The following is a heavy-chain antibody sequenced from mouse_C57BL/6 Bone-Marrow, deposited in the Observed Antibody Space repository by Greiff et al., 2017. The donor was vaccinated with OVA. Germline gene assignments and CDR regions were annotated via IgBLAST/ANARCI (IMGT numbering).Heavy chain of an antibody. V-gene: IGHV3-6*01. CDR1: GYSITSGYY. D-gene: IGHD1-1*01. Sequence: DVQLQESGPGLVKPSQSLSLTCSVTGYSITSGYYWNWIRQFPGNKLEWMGYISYDGSNNYNPSLKNRISITRDTSKNQFFLKLNSVTTEDTATYYCAREDRYYYGSSYAWFAYWGQGTLVTVSA. CDR2: ISYDGSN. J-gene: IGHJ3*01. CDR3: AREDRYYYGSSYAWFAY.